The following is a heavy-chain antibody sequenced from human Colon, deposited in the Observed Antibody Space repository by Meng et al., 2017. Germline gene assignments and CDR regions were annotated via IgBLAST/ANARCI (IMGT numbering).Heavy chain of an antibody. CDR1: GFTFNNYV. CDR3: AKDISTNSGYYYFDY. V-gene: IGHV3-9*01. Sequence: CAASGFTFNNYVMHWVRQAPGRGLEWVSGISGNSGRIAYADSVKGRFTISRDSAKNSLYLQMNSLINEDTALYYCAKDISTNSGYYYFDYWGQGTLVTVSS. CDR2: ISGNSGRI. D-gene: IGHD6-13*01. J-gene: IGHJ4*02.